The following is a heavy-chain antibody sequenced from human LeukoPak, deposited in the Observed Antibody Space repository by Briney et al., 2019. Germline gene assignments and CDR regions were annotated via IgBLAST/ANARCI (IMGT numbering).Heavy chain of an antibody. CDR3: ARDVGITVADSFDP. D-gene: IGHD6-13*01. CDR1: GGTFSSYA. CDR2: IIPIFGTA. Sequence: SVKVSCKASGGTFSSYAISWVRQAPGQGLEWMGGIIPIFGTANYAQKFQGRVTITADKSTSTAYMELRSLRSDDTAMYYCARDVGITVADSFDPWGQGTLVTVSS. V-gene: IGHV1-69*06. J-gene: IGHJ5*02.